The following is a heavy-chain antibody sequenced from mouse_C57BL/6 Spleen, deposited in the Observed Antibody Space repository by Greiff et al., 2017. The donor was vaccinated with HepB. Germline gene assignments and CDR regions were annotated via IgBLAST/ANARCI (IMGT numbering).Heavy chain of an antibody. D-gene: IGHD1-1*01. V-gene: IGHV5-17*01. CDR1: GFTFSDYG. Sequence: VQLKESGGGLVKPGGSLKLSCAASGFTFSDYGMHWVRQAPEKGLEWVAYISSGSSTIYYADTVKGRFTISRDNAKNTLFLQMTSLRSEDTAMYYCARRYYGIRYAMDYWGQGTSVTVSS. CDR2: ISSGSSTI. J-gene: IGHJ4*01. CDR3: ARRYYGIRYAMDY.